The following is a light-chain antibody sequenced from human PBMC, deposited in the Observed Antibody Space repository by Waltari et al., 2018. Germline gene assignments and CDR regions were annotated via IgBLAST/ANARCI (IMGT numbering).Light chain of an antibody. Sequence: QSGLTQSPSVSGTPGQWVTISCSVIPSNIGSNNVNWYQQCQGTAPKLLIYRNSERPSGVPDRFSGSKSGTSASLAISGLQSEDEAEYYCSAWDDSVHVFGTGTRVTVL. CDR2: RNS. V-gene: IGLV1-44*01. J-gene: IGLJ1*01. CDR1: PSNIGSNN. CDR3: SAWDDSVHV.